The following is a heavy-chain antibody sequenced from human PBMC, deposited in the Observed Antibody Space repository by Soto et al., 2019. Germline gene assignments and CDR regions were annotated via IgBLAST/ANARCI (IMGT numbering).Heavy chain of an antibody. D-gene: IGHD3-10*01. CDR2: IIPIFGTA. V-gene: IGHV1-69*13. CDR3: ARGPLLWGDV. J-gene: IGHJ6*02. Sequence: GASVKVSCKASGGTFSSYAISWVRQAPGQGLEWMGGIIPIFGTANYAQKFQGRVTITADESTSTAYMELSSLRYEDTAVYYCARGPLLWGDVWGQGTTVTVSS. CDR1: GGTFSSYA.